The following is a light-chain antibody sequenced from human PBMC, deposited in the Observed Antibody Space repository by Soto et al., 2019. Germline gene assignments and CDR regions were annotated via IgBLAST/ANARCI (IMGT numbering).Light chain of an antibody. J-gene: IGLJ3*02. CDR2: EVT. V-gene: IGLV2-8*01. CDR1: SSDVGAYKY. Sequence: QSALTQPPSASGSPGQSVTISCTGTSSDVGAYKYVSWYQQYPGKAPKLMIYEVTKRPSGVPDRFSGSKSGNTASLTVSVLQAEDEDDYDCTSSVGKDIWVFGGGTKLTVL. CDR3: TSSVGKDIWV.